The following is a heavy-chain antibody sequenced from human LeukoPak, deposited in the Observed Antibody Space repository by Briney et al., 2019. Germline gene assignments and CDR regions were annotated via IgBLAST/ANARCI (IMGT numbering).Heavy chain of an antibody. V-gene: IGHV3-48*01. D-gene: IGHD3-10*01. CDR3: ARPGITAFDI. Sequence: QPGGSLRLSCVASGFTLSSHNINWVRQAPGKGLEWVSHISSSGSITYYGDSVKGRIPISRDNAKNSVSLYMNSLRAEASAVYYCARPGITAFDIWGQGTMVTVSS. CDR2: ISSSGSIT. CDR1: GFTLSSHN. J-gene: IGHJ3*02.